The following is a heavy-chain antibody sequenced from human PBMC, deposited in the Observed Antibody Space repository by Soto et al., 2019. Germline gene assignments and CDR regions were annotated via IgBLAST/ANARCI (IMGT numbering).Heavy chain of an antibody. J-gene: IGHJ6*02. Sequence: GPSLKVSCKSSGGTFSRYAISWVRQAPVQVLEWMGGIIPIFGTANYAQKFQGRVTITADESTSTAYMELSSLRSEDTAVYYCAVTAAGTGVGYYYYGMDVWGQGTTVTVSS. D-gene: IGHD6-13*01. CDR2: IIPIFGTA. CDR1: GGTFSRYA. V-gene: IGHV1-69*13. CDR3: AVTAAGTGVGYYYYGMDV.